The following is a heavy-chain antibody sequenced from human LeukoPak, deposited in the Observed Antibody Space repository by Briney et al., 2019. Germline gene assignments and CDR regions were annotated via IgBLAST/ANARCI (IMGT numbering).Heavy chain of an antibody. CDR1: GYTFTSYD. Sequence: ASVKVSCKASGYTFTSYDINWVRQATGQGLEWMGWMNPNSGNTGYAQKFQGRVTMTRDTSISTAYMELSRLRSDDTAVYYCARGPLSGWQTDYWGQGTLVTVSS. J-gene: IGHJ4*02. V-gene: IGHV1-8*01. CDR2: MNPNSGNT. D-gene: IGHD6-19*01. CDR3: ARGPLSGWQTDY.